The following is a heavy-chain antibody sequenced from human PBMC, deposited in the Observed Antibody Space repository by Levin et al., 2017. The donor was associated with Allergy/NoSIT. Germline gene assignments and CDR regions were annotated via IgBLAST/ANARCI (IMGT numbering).Heavy chain of an antibody. V-gene: IGHV4-31*03. CDR1: GGSISSGGYY. CDR3: ARHYYGSGAVDY. CDR2: IYYSGST. D-gene: IGHD3-10*01. J-gene: IGHJ4*02. Sequence: SQTLSLTCTVSGGSISSGGYYWSWIRQHPGKGLEWIGYIYYSGSTYYNPSLKSRVTISVDTSKNQFSLKLSSVTAADTAVYYCARHYYGSGAVDYWGQGTLVTVSS.